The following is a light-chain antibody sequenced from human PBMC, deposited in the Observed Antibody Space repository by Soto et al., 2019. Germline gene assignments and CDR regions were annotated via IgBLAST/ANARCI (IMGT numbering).Light chain of an antibody. V-gene: IGLV2-11*01. CDR3: CSYAGSYSYV. Sequence: QSALTQPRSVSGSPGQSVTISCTGTSSDVGGYNYVSRYQEQPGKAPKLMIYDVSKRPSGVPDRFSGSKSGNTASLTISGLQAEDEADYYCCSYAGSYSYVFGTGTKVTVL. CDR1: SSDVGGYNY. CDR2: DVS. J-gene: IGLJ1*01.